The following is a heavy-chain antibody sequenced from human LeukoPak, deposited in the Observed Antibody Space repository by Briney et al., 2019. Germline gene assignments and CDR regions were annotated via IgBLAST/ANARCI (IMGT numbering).Heavy chain of an antibody. CDR2: ISYDGSNK. CDR3: ARDNGNSLPFDI. V-gene: IGHV3-30-3*01. CDR1: GFTFSSYA. Sequence: PGGSLRLSCAASGFTFSSYAMSWVRQAPGKGLEGVAVISYDGSNKYYADSVKGRFTISRDNSKNTLYLQMNSLRAEDTAVYYCARDNGNSLPFDIWGQGTMVTVSS. D-gene: IGHD4-23*01. J-gene: IGHJ3*02.